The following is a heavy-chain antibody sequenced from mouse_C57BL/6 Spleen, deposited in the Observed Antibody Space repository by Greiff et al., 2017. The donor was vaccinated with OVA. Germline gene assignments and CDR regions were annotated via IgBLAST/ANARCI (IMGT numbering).Heavy chain of an antibody. CDR1: GYSITSGYY. V-gene: IGHV3-6*01. Sequence: EVKLQESGPGLVKPSQSLSLTCSVTGYSITSGYYWNWIRQFPGNKLEWMGYISYDGSNNYNPSLKNRISITRDTSKNQFFLKLNSVTTEDTATYYCARDKRYWYFDVWGTGTTVTVSS. CDR3: ARDKRYWYFDV. J-gene: IGHJ1*03. CDR2: ISYDGSN.